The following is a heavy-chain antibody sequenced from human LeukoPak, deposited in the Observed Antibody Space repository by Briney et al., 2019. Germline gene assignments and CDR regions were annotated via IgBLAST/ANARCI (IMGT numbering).Heavy chain of an antibody. V-gene: IGHV4-39*07. CDR3: ARADCSGGSCYFDY. J-gene: IGHJ4*02. D-gene: IGHD2-15*01. CDR2: IYYSGST. Sequence: SETLSLTCTVSGGSISSSNYYWGWIRQPPGKGLEWIASIYYSGSTYYNPFLKSRVTISVDTSKNQFSLKLSSVTAADTAVYYCARADCSGGSCYFDYWGQGTLVTVSS. CDR1: GGSISSSNYY.